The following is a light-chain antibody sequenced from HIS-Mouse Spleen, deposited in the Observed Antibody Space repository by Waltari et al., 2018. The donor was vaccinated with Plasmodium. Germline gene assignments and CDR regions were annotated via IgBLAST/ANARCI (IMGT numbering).Light chain of an antibody. CDR2: AAS. CDR1: QGISSY. Sequence: DIQLTQSPSFLSESVGDRVTITCRASQGISSYLAWYQQNQGKAPKILIYAASTLQRGVPSSFSGSGSGTEFTLTISSLQPEDFATYYCQQLNSYPLTFGGGTKVEIK. J-gene: IGKJ4*01. V-gene: IGKV1-9*01. CDR3: QQLNSYPLT.